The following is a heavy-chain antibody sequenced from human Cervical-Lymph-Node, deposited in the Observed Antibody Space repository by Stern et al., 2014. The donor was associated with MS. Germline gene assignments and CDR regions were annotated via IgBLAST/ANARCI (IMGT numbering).Heavy chain of an antibody. CDR2: INGSGGST. J-gene: IGHJ5*02. Sequence: DVQLGESGGGLAQPGGSLRLSCAASGFTFSSHGMSWVRQAPGKGVKWLSTINGSGGSTYYADSAKGRFTIFRDNSKNTVYLQMNSLRAEDTAVYYCAKYDFWSGWRFDPRGQGTQVTVSS. D-gene: IGHD3-3*01. CDR3: AKYDFWSGWRFDP. CDR1: GFTFSSHG. V-gene: IGHV3-23*04.